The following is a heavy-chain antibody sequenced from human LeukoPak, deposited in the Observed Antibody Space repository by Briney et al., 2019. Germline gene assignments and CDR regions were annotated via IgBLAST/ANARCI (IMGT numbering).Heavy chain of an antibody. V-gene: IGHV3-74*03. Sequence: GRSLRLSCAASGFTFSSAWMHWVRQAPGTGLVWVSRITDDATTTYADSVRGRFTISRDNAKNSLFLQMNTLRAEDTAVYYCARADSGSFDYWGQGTLVTVSS. J-gene: IGHJ4*02. CDR2: ITDDATT. CDR3: ARADSGSFDY. D-gene: IGHD5-12*01. CDR1: GFTFSSAW.